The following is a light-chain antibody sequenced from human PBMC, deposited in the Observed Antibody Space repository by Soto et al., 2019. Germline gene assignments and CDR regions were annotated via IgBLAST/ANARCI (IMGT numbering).Light chain of an antibody. CDR2: GTY. CDR1: QSVSSN. CDR3: QQYDSWPL. V-gene: IGKV3-15*01. J-gene: IGKJ5*01. Sequence: EIVLTQSPGTLSLSPGERATLSCRASQSVSSNHLAWYQQKPGQAPRLLIYGTYTRAAGIPARFSGTVSGTEFTLTISSLQSEDFAVYYCQQYDSWPLFGQGTRLEIK.